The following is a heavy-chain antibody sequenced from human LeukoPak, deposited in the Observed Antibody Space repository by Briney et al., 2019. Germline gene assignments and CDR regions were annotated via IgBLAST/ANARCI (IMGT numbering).Heavy chain of an antibody. V-gene: IGHV3-23*01. J-gene: IGHJ4*02. CDR1: GFTFSSYA. CDR3: AKDLYDYVWGSYRSIFDY. Sequence: GGSLRLSCAASGFTFSSYAMSWVRQAPGKGLEWVSAISGSGGITYHADSVKGRFTISRDNSKNTLYLQMNSLRAEDTAVYYCAKDLYDYVWGSYRSIFDYWGQGTLVTVCS. CDR2: ISGSGGIT. D-gene: IGHD3-16*02.